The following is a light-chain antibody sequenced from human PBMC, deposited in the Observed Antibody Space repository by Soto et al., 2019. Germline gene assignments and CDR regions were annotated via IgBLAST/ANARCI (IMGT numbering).Light chain of an antibody. Sequence: EIVMTQSPATLSVSPGERATLSCRASESVGSNLAWYQQKPGQAPRLLIHGASKRATGIPARFSGSGSGTEFTLTISSLQSEDFAVYYCQHYNNWPFTFGQGTKLEIK. V-gene: IGKV3-15*01. CDR3: QHYNNWPFT. CDR1: ESVGSN. CDR2: GAS. J-gene: IGKJ2*01.